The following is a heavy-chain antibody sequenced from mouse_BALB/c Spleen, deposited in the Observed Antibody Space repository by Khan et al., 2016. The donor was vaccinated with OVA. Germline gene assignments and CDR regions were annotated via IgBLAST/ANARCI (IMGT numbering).Heavy chain of an antibody. CDR1: GYIFTTYW. D-gene: IGHD6-1*01. J-gene: IGHJ2*01. CDR2: IYPGTDNT. Sequence: QVQLQQSGAELTRPGASVKLSCKTSGYIFTTYWIHWVKQRSGQGLEWIARIYPGTDNTYYNEKFKDKATLTADKSSTTAYMHLSSLKSEDSAVYFCARGEPLYFFDYWGQGTTLTVSA. V-gene: IGHV1-76*01. CDR3: ARGEPLYFFDY.